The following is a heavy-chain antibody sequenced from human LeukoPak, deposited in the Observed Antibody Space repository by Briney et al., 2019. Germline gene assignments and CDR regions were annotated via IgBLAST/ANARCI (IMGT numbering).Heavy chain of an antibody. V-gene: IGHV1-18*01. D-gene: IGHD3-16*02. J-gene: IGHJ6*03. CDR2: ISAYNGNT. Sequence: ASVKVFCKASGYTFTSYGISWVRQAPGQGLEWMGWISAYNGNTNYAQKLQGRVTMTTDTSTSTAYMELRSLRSDDTAVYYCARLGVKAFSLSGTLRGLEYYYYMDVWGKGTTVTVSS. CDR3: ARLGVKAFSLSGTLRGLEYYYYMDV. CDR1: GYTFTSYG.